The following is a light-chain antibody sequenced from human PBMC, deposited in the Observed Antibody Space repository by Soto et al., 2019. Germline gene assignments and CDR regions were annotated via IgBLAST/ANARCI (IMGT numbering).Light chain of an antibody. V-gene: IGKV3-20*01. CDR3: QQYGGLPT. CDR2: GAS. J-gene: IGKJ5*01. Sequence: EIVLTQSPGTLSLSPGERVTLSCRASQSVTSSYIAWYQQKSGQAPRLLLYGASSRATGIPDRFRGSGSGTDFTLTISRLEPEDFAVYYCQQYGGLPTFGQGTRLEI. CDR1: QSVTSSY.